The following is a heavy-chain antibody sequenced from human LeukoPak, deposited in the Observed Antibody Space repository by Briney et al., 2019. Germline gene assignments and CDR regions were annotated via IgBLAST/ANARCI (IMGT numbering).Heavy chain of an antibody. V-gene: IGHV1-2*06. Sequence: GASVKVSCKASGYTFTGYYMHWVRQAPGQGLEWMGRINPNSGGTNYAQKFQGRVTMTRDTSISTAYMELSRLRSDDTAAYYCARDRGSGSYEFDPWGQGTLVTVSS. CDR2: INPNSGGT. CDR1: GYTFTGYY. D-gene: IGHD1-26*01. CDR3: ARDRGSGSYEFDP. J-gene: IGHJ5*02.